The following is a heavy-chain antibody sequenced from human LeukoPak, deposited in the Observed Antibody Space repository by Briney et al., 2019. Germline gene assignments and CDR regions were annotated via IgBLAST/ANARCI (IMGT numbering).Heavy chain of an antibody. Sequence: GASVKVSCRASGYTFVDSYMHWVRQAPGQRLEWMAWINPIGGGTHYAQKFRGRVTLTLDTSIATAYMELNSLRSDDSAIYYCARDLTGASGDFWGQGTLVTVSS. D-gene: IGHD3-10*01. CDR1: GYTFVDSY. J-gene: IGHJ4*02. V-gene: IGHV1-2*02. CDR2: INPIGGGT. CDR3: ARDLTGASGDF.